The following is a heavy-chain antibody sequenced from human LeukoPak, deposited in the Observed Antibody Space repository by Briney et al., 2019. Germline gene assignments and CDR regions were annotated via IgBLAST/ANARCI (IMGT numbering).Heavy chain of an antibody. CDR1: GGSISSYY. Sequence: SETLSLTCTVSGGSISSYYWSWIRQPPGKGLEWIGYIYYSGSTNYNPSLKSRVTISVDTSKNQFSLKLSSVTAADTAVYYCARDLVYYYDSSGKRTGAFDIWGQGTMVTVSS. CDR2: IYYSGST. D-gene: IGHD3-22*01. J-gene: IGHJ3*02. CDR3: ARDLVYYYDSSGKRTGAFDI. V-gene: IGHV4-59*01.